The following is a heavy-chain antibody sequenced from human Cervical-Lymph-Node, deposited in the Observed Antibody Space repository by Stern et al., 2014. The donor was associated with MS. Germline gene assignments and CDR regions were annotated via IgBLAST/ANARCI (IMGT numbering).Heavy chain of an antibody. J-gene: IGHJ4*02. Sequence: VQLVESGADVRKPGASVKISCKASGYTFTNFYIHWVRQAPGQGLEWMGLITPRGAGASYAQKFRGRVSMTRDTSTSTVYMELRSLRSDDTAIYYCARGLSSTSYYYFDYWGQGTLVTVSS. CDR2: ITPRGAGA. CDR1: GYTFTNFY. V-gene: IGHV1-46*01. CDR3: ARGLSSTSYYYFDY. D-gene: IGHD1-14*01.